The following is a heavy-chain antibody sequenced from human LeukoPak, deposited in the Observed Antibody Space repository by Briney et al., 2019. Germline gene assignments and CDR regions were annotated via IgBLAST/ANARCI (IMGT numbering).Heavy chain of an antibody. CDR3: ARGIAAAAPYY. J-gene: IGHJ4*02. CDR1: GGTLSSYA. Sequence: SVKLSCKASGGTLSSYAISWVRHAPGQGLEWRGGIIPIFGTANYAQKFQGRVTITTDESTSTAYMELSSLRSEDTAVYFCARGIAAAAPYYCGEGTLVTVSS. V-gene: IGHV1-69*05. D-gene: IGHD6-13*01. CDR2: IIPIFGTA.